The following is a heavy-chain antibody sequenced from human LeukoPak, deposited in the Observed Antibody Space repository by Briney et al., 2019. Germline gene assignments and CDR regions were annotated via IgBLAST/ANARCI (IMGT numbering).Heavy chain of an antibody. J-gene: IGHJ3*02. CDR1: GFTFSSYS. V-gene: IGHV3-21*01. Sequence: GGPLRLSCAASGFTFSSYSMNWVRQAPGKGLEWVSSISSSSSYIYYADSVKGRFTISRDNAKNSLYLQMNSLRAEDTAVYYCARETLAYCGGDCPFDIWGQGTMVTVSS. CDR3: ARETLAYCGGDCPFDI. CDR2: ISSSSSYI. D-gene: IGHD2-21*01.